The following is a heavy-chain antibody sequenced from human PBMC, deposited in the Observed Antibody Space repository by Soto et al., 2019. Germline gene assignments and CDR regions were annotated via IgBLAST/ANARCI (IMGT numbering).Heavy chain of an antibody. J-gene: IGHJ4*02. CDR1: GYTFTSYA. V-gene: IGHV1-3*01. CDR3: ARDLRWGLYYFDY. Sequence: ASVKVSCKASGYTFTSYAMHWVRQAPGQRLEWMGWINAGNGNTKYSQKFQGRVTITRDTSASTAYMELSSLRSEDTAVYYCARDLRWGLYYFDYWGQGTLVTVS. D-gene: IGHD2-21*02. CDR2: INAGNGNT.